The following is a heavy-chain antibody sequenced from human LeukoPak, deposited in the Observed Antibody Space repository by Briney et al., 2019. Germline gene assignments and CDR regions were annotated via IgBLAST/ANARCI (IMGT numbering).Heavy chain of an antibody. CDR3: ARGPYDGSGRRGYYFGH. J-gene: IGHJ4*02. V-gene: IGHV1-2*02. D-gene: IGHD3-10*01. CDR1: GYTFTGYY. CDR2: INPNSGGT. Sequence: GASVKVSCKASGYTFTGYYMHWVRQAPGQGLEWMGWINPNSGGTNYAQKFQGRVTMTRDTSISTACMELSRLRSDDTAVYYCARGPYDGSGRRGYYFGHWGQGTLVSVSS.